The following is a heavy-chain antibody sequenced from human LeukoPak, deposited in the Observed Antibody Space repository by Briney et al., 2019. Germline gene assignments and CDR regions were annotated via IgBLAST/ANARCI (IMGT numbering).Heavy chain of an antibody. D-gene: IGHD1-26*01. J-gene: IGHJ4*02. CDR3: AKYGPQDSGSSHFDY. V-gene: IGHV3-23*01. CDR1: GFTFSSYA. Sequence: GGSLRLSCAASGFTFSSYAMSWVRQAPGKGLEWVSAIRDSGSSTHYADSVKGRFTTSRDNSKNTLFLQMNSLRAEDTAIYYCAKYGPQDSGSSHFDYWGQGALVTVSS. CDR2: IRDSGSST.